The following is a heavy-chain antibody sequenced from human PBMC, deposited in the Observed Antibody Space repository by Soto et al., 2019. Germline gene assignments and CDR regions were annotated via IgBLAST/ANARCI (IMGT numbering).Heavy chain of an antibody. D-gene: IGHD2-15*01. CDR2: ISGSGGST. V-gene: IGHV3-23*01. Sequence: PSETLSLTCTVSGGSISSSSYYWGWVRQAPGKGLEWVSAISGSGGSTYYADSVKGRFTISRDNSKNTLYLQMNSLRAEDTAVYYCATSIVVVVAAYFQHWGQGTLVTVSS. CDR1: GGSISSSSYY. J-gene: IGHJ1*01. CDR3: ATSIVVVVAAYFQH.